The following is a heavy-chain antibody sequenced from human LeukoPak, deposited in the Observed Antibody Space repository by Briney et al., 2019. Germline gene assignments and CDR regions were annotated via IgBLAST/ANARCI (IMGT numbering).Heavy chain of an antibody. CDR3: AKRGVVIRVILVGFHEEAYYFDS. V-gene: IGHV3-23*01. CDR2: ISGSGGST. CDR1: GITLSNYG. D-gene: IGHD3-22*01. J-gene: IGHJ4*02. Sequence: LTGGSLRLSCAVSGITLSNYGMSWVRQAPGKGLEWVAGISGSGGSTNYADSVKGRFTISRDNPNNTLYLQMNILRAEDTAVYFCAKRGVVIRVILVGFHEEAYYFDSWGQGALVTVSS.